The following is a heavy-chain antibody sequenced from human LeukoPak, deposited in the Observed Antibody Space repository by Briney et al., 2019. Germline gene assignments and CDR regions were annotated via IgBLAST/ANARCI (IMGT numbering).Heavy chain of an antibody. J-gene: IGHJ4*02. V-gene: IGHV3-30-3*01. CDR1: GFTFGSYA. CDR3: ARAAWGSWAGFDY. CDR2: ISYDGSNK. D-gene: IGHD6-13*01. Sequence: GRSLRLSCAASGFTFGSYAMHWVRQAPGKGLEWVAVISYDGSNKYYADSVKGRFTISRDNSKNTLYLQMNSLRAEDTAVYYCARAAWGSWAGFDYWGQGTLVTVSS.